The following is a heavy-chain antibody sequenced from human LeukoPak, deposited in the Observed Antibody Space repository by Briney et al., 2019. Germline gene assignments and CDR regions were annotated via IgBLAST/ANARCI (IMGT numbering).Heavy chain of an antibody. V-gene: IGHV4-38-2*02. Sequence: SETLSLTCTVSGYSISSGYFWGWIRQPPGKGLEWIGSIYHSGSTSYNPSLKSRLTISVDTSKNQFSLKLNFGTAADTAMYYCARMFRSSWYINWFDPWGQGTLVTVSS. CDR3: ARMFRSSWYINWFDP. J-gene: IGHJ5*02. CDR2: IYHSGST. D-gene: IGHD6-13*01. CDR1: GYSISSGYF.